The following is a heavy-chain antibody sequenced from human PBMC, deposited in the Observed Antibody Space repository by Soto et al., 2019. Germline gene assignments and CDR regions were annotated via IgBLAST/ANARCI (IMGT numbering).Heavy chain of an antibody. J-gene: IGHJ4*02. CDR1: GGSFSGYY. CDR2: INHSGST. V-gene: IGHV4-34*01. D-gene: IGHD3-10*01. CDR3: ARGRVSYYYGSGSYYPY. Sequence: SETLSLTCAVYGGSFSGYYWSWIRQPPGKGLEWIGEINHSGSTNYNPSLKSRVTISVDTSKNQFSLKLSSVTAADTAVYYCARGRVSYYYGSGSYYPYWGQGTLVTVSS.